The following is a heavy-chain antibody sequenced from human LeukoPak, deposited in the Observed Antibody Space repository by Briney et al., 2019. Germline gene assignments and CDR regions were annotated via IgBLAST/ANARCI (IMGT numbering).Heavy chain of an antibody. CDR2: IYSGGST. J-gene: IGHJ5*02. D-gene: IGHD3-16*01. CDR1: GFTVSSNY. V-gene: IGHV3-53*01. CDR3: ARDPGGNWFDP. Sequence: AGGSLRLSCAASGFTVSSNYMSWVRQAPGKGLEWVSVIYSGGSTYYADSVKGRFTISRDNSKNTLYLQMNSLRAEDTAVYYCARDPGGNWFDPWGQGTLVTVSS.